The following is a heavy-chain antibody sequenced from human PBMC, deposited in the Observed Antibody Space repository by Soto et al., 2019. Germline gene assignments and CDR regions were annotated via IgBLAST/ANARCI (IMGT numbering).Heavy chain of an antibody. CDR1: GYTFTGYY. CDR3: ARYGSVAYCSGGSCYFYGAFDI. J-gene: IGHJ3*02. CDR2: INPNSGGT. D-gene: IGHD2-15*01. V-gene: IGHV1-2*04. Sequence: ASVKVSCKASGYTFTGYYMHWVRQAPGQGLEWMGWINPNSGGTNYAQKFQGWVTMTRDTSISTAYMELSRLRSDDTAVYYCARYGSVAYCSGGSCYFYGAFDIWGQGTMVTVSS.